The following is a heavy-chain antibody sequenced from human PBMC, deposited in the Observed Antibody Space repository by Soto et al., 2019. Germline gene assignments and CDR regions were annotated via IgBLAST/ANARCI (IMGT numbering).Heavy chain of an antibody. V-gene: IGHV4-59*01. CDR3: ARALYSTFDY. CDR1: GGSISSYY. D-gene: IGHD2-21*01. J-gene: IGHJ4*02. Sequence: SETLSLTCTVSGGSISSYYWSWIRQPPGKGLEWIGYIYYSGSTNYNPSLKSRVTISVDTSKNQFSLKLSSVTAADTAVYYCARALYSTFDYWGQGTLVTVSS. CDR2: IYYSGST.